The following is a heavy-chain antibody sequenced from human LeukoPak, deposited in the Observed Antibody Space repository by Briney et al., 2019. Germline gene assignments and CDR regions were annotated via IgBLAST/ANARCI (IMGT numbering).Heavy chain of an antibody. CDR3: AKFDLENSNFDY. CDR2: ISGSGGST. D-gene: IGHD5-24*01. CDR1: GFTFSSYA. V-gene: IGHV3-23*01. J-gene: IGHJ4*02. Sequence: GGYLSLYCAAYGFTFSSYAMSWVRQAPGKGLEWVSAISGSGGSTYYADSVKGRFTISRDNSKNTLYLQMNSLRAEDTAVYYCAKFDLENSNFDYWGQGTLVTVSS.